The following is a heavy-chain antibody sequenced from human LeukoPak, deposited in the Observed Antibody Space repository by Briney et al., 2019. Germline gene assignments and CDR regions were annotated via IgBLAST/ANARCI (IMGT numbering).Heavy chain of an antibody. V-gene: IGHV3-74*01. D-gene: IGHD1-26*01. CDR1: GFTFRSYW. Sequence: GGSLRLSCAASGFTFRSYWMHWVRQAPGKGLVWVSRISTDGSSTKSAVFVEGRFTISRDNAKNTLYLQMNSLRAEDTAAYYGVRGNFKGGIDYGGQGTLVTVSS. J-gene: IGHJ4*02. CDR3: VRGNFKGGIDY. CDR2: ISTDGSST.